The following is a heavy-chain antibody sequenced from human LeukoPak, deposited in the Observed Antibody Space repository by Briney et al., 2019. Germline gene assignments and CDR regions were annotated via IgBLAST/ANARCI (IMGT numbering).Heavy chain of an antibody. V-gene: IGHV1-2*02. Sequence: ASVKVSCKASRYTFTCYYMHWVPQAPGQGLEWMGWINPNSGGTNYAQKFQGKVTMTRDTSISTAYMELSRLKSDDTAVYYCARGSWDLYSHGPHWYSDLWGLGTLVVVSS. D-gene: IGHD5-18*01. CDR1: RYTFTCYY. CDR2: INPNSGGT. J-gene: IGHJ2*01. CDR3: ARGSWDLYSHGPHWYSDL.